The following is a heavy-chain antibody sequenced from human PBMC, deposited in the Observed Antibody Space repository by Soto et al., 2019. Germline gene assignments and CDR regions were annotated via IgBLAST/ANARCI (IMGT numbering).Heavy chain of an antibody. CDR1: GFTFSDYG. D-gene: IGHD3-10*01. CDR2: ISYDGGNK. J-gene: IGHJ4*02. CDR3: AKDWIHRGGNIYYFDY. Sequence: GGSLRLSCAASGFTFSDYGIHWVRQAPGKGLEWVAGISYDGGNKYYADSVKGRFTISRDNSENSLYLQMNCLRPEDTAVYYFAKDWIHRGGNIYYFDYWGQGTLVTVSS. V-gene: IGHV3-30*18.